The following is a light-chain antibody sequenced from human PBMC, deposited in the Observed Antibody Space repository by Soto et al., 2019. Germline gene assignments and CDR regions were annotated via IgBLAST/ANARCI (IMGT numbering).Light chain of an antibody. CDR2: EVS. CDR3: SSYTSSIKV. J-gene: IGLJ2*01. CDR1: SSDVGAYNS. Sequence: QSALTQPASVSGSPGQSITISCTGTSSDVGAYNSVSWYQQHPGEAPKLMIYEVSNRPAGVSNRFSGSKSGNTASLTISGLQAEDEADYYCSSYTSSIKVFGGGTKVTVL. V-gene: IGLV2-14*01.